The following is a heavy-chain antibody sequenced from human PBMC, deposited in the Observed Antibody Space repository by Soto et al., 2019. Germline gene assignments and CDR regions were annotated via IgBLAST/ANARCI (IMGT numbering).Heavy chain of an antibody. V-gene: IGHV3-30*18. J-gene: IGHJ4*02. Sequence: GGSLRLSCAASGFTFNFYAMHWVRQGPGKGLEWVATISYDGTKKYYADSVEGRFTISRDNSQNTLSLQMNGLRAEDTAVYYCAKPLSTMTSVMTSWFKEGCYFDYWGQGTLVTVSS. CDR1: GFTFNFYA. D-gene: IGHD4-17*01. CDR2: ISYDGTKK. CDR3: AKPLSTMTSVMTSWFKEGCYFDY.